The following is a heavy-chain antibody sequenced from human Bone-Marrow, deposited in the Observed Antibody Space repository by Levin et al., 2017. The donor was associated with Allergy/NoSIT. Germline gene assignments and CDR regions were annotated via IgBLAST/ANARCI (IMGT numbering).Heavy chain of an antibody. J-gene: IGHJ4*02. Sequence: GGSLRLSCAASGFTFNSFWMHWVRQAPGKGPVWVSRLNPEGNVRDYAASVRGRFTISRDNAKNTLFLEMTGLRVDDTAVYYCGRVGDYGAYVGYWGQGTLVTVS. CDR1: GFTFNSFW. CDR2: LNPEGNVR. V-gene: IGHV3-74*01. D-gene: IGHD4-17*01. CDR3: GRVGDYGAYVGY.